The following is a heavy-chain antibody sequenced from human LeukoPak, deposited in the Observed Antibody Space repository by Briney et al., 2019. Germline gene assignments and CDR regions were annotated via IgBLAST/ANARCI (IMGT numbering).Heavy chain of an antibody. J-gene: IGHJ3*02. D-gene: IGHD3-16*01. CDR2: ITSSGSSI. V-gene: IGHV3-11*01. CDR3: ARDRGGRALDI. Sequence: GGSLGLSCAASGFTFSDYYMTWIRQAPGKGLEWVSYITSSGSSIYYADSVKGRFTISRDNAKNSLYLQMNSLRAEDTAVYYCARDRGGRALDIWGQGTMVTVSS. CDR1: GFTFSDYY.